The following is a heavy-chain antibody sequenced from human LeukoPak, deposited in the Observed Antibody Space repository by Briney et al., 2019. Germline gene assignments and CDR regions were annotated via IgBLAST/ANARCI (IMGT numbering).Heavy chain of an antibody. Sequence: PGGSPRLSCAASGFTFDDYAMHWVRQAPGKGLEWVSLISWDGGSTYYADSVKGRFTISRDNSKNSLYLQMNSLRAEDTALYYCAKTQRSGTMTYYFDYWGQGTLVTVSS. CDR1: GFTFDDYA. J-gene: IGHJ4*02. CDR3: AKTQRSGTMTYYFDY. D-gene: IGHD1-1*01. CDR2: ISWDGGST. V-gene: IGHV3-43D*04.